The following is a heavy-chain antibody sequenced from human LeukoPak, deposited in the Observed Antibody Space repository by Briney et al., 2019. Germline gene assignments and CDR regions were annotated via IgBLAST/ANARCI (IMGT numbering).Heavy chain of an antibody. V-gene: IGHV4-59*01. CDR2: IYYSGST. CDR3: ARVHKGIAVAGTVHYYYYMDV. CDR1: GGSISSYY. D-gene: IGHD6-19*01. J-gene: IGHJ6*03. Sequence: PSETLSLTCTVSGGSISSYYRSWIRQPPGKGLEWIGYIYYSGSTNYNPSLKSRVTISVDTSKNQFSLKLSSVTAADTAVYYCARVHKGIAVAGTVHYYYYMDVWGKGTTVTVSS.